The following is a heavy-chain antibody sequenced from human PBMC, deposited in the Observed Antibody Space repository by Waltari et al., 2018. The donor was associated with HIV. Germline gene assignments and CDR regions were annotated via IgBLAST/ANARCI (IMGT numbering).Heavy chain of an antibody. CDR3: AKDNRDPLGTLWY. J-gene: IGHJ4*02. V-gene: IGHV3-23*01. CDR1: GFTFSSYA. Sequence: EVQLLESGGGLVQPGGSLRLSCAASGFTFSSYAMSWVRQAPGKGLGWVSFISGSGGSTYDADAVKGRFTISRDNSKNTLYLQMNSLRAEDTAVYYCAKDNRDPLGTLWYWGQGTLVTVSS. CDR2: ISGSGGST. D-gene: IGHD2-21*01.